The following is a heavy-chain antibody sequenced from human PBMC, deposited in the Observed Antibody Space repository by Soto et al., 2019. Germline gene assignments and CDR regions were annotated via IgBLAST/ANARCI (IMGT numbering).Heavy chain of an antibody. CDR1: GGSFRGYY. J-gene: IGHJ6*03. Sequence: ELLSLSSAVYGGSFRGYYWSRIRQPPGKGLEWIGEINHSGSTNYNPSLKSRVTISVDTSKNQFSLKLSSVTAADTAVYYCARGDTIFGVVIPPHPRYYYMDVWGKGTTVTVSS. CDR3: ARGDTIFGVVIPPHPRYYYMDV. CDR2: INHSGST. V-gene: IGHV4-34*01. D-gene: IGHD3-3*01.